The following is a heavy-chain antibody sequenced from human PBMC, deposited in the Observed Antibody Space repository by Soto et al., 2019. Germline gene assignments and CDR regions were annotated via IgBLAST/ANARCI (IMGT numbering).Heavy chain of an antibody. CDR1: EFTFSSSW. V-gene: IGHV3-74*01. J-gene: IGHJ4*02. CDR2: MNSDGSIT. Sequence: PGGSLRLSCVVSEFTFSSSWMHWVRQGPGKGLVWVSRMNSDGSITNYASVKGRFTTSRDESKNSAYLQMNSLKTEDTAVYYCVRATYFSDSSGYTRCLDYWGQGTLVTVSS. CDR3: VRATYFSDSSGYTRCLDY. D-gene: IGHD3-22*01.